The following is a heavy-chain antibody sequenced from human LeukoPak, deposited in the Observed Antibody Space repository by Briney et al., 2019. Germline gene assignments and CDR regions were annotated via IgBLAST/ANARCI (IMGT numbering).Heavy chain of an antibody. J-gene: IGHJ4*02. Sequence: KPSETLSLTCAVPGYSISSGYYWGWIRQPPGKGLEWIGSIYHSGSTYYNPSLKSRVTISVDTSKNQFSLKLSSVTAADTAVYYCARDPYYYGSGSEFDYWGQGTLVTVSS. CDR3: ARDPYYYGSGSEFDY. D-gene: IGHD3-10*01. CDR1: GYSISSGYY. V-gene: IGHV4-38-2*02. CDR2: IYHSGST.